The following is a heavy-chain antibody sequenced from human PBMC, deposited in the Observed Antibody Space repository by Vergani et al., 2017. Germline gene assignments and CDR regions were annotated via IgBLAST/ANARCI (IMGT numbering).Heavy chain of an antibody. CDR3: ARGASYIDSGGYADT. CDR2: MIATFDSK. D-gene: IGHD3-22*01. V-gene: IGHV1-69*15. Sequence: QVQLVQSGAEVKKPGSSVKVSCKASGGTFSNYAITWVRQAPGQGLQWMGRMIATFDSKNYAPRIQGRVTLTADASASTAYMELTSLKSEDTAVYFCARGASYIDSGGYADTWGEGAMVTV. CDR1: GGTFSNYA. J-gene: IGHJ5*02.